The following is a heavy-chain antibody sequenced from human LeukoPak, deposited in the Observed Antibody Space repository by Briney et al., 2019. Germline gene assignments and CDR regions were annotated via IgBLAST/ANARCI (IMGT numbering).Heavy chain of an antibody. Sequence: SETLSLTCTVSGYSISSGYYWGWIRQPPGKGLEWIGSIYHSGSTYYNPSLKSRVTISVDTSKDQFSLKLSSVTAADPAVYYCARDAPMYYYGSGSERDAFDIWGQGTMVTVSS. D-gene: IGHD3-10*01. CDR1: GYSISSGYY. CDR2: IYHSGST. J-gene: IGHJ3*02. V-gene: IGHV4-38-2*02. CDR3: ARDAPMYYYGSGSERDAFDI.